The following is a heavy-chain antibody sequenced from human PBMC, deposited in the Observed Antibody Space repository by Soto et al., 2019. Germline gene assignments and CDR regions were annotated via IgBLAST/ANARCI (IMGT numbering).Heavy chain of an antibody. J-gene: IGHJ3*02. CDR1: GFTVSSNY. V-gene: IGHV3-66*01. D-gene: IGHD3-9*01. Sequence: GGSLRLSCAASGFTVSSNYMSWVRQAPGKGLEWVSVIYSGGSTYYADSVKGRFTISRDNSKNTLYLQMNSLRAEDTAVYYCSREFGYDILTGYYRDAFDIWGQGTMVTVSS. CDR2: IYSGGST. CDR3: SREFGYDILTGYYRDAFDI.